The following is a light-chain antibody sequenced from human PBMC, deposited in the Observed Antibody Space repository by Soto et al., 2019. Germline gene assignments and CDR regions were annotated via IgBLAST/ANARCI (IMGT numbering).Light chain of an antibody. CDR3: QQYGTSVWT. V-gene: IGKV3-20*01. Sequence: EIVLTQSPGTLSLSPGERATLSCRASQSINSDYLAWYQQRPGQAPRLVLYGTSSRATGIPDRFSGSGSGTDFTLTISRLDPEDFAVYYCQQYGTSVWTFGQGTKVEIK. J-gene: IGKJ1*01. CDR1: QSINSDY. CDR2: GTS.